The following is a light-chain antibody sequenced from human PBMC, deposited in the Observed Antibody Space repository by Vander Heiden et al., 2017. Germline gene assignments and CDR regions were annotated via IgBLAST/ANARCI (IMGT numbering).Light chain of an antibody. CDR1: SPNLRAGDN. CDR3: QSYDSSLGGSV. CDR2: DNN. V-gene: IGLV1-40*01. Sequence: SLLTQPPSVPGAPLPRVTLPCPRSSPNLRAGDNVHWYQQLPGTAPKLLIYDNNNRPPGVPDRFSGAKSGTSASLAITGLQAEDEADYYCQSYDSSLGGSVFGGGTKLTVL. J-gene: IGLJ3*02.